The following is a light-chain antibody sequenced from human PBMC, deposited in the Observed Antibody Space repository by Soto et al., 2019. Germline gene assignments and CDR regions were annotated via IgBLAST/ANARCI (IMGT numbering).Light chain of an antibody. Sequence: QSALTQPASVSGSPGQSITISCTGTNSDVGSHNFVSWYQQYPGKAPKLLIYEASKRPSGLSNRFSGSKSANTASLTISGLQAADEADYYCCSLTNGATWVFGGGTKVTVL. CDR1: NSDVGSHNF. CDR3: CSLTNGATWV. CDR2: EAS. J-gene: IGLJ3*02. V-gene: IGLV2-23*01.